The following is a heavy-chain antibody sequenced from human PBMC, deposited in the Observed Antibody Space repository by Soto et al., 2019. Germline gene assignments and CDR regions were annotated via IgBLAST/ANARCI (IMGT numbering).Heavy chain of an antibody. J-gene: IGHJ6*02. V-gene: IGHV1-46*01. D-gene: IGHD3-16*02. Sequence: GAAVKFSCKASGYTFTSYYMHWVRQAPGQGLEWMGIINPSGGSTSYAQKFQGRVTMTRDTSTSTVYMELSSLRSEDTAVYYCARGYRSGGGQHYYYYGMDVWGQGTTVTVSS. CDR2: INPSGGST. CDR1: GYTFTSYY. CDR3: ARGYRSGGGQHYYYYGMDV.